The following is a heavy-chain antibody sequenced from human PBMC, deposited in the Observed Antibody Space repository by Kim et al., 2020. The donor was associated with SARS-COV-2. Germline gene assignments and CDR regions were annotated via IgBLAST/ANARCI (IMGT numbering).Heavy chain of an antibody. J-gene: IGHJ3*02. CDR1: AYTLTGNY. CDR2: INPSGGST. CDR3: ARFSPLDAFDI. Sequence: ASLKVSCKASAYTLTGNYIHWVRQAPGQGLEWMGIINPSGGSTFSAQKFPGRVTMTTDTSTSTDTSTTSVYMELRTLCSEDTAAYYCARFSPLDAFDICG. V-gene: IGHV1-46*01.